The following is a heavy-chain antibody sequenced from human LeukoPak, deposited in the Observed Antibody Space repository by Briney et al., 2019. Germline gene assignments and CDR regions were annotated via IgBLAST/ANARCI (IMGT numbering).Heavy chain of an antibody. V-gene: IGHV5-51*01. J-gene: IGHJ3*02. D-gene: IGHD4/OR15-4a*01. CDR1: GYSFTTYW. Sequence: GESLKISCEGSGYSFTTYWIGWVRQMPGKGLEWMGIIYPGDSDTRYSPSFQGQVTISADKSISTAYLQWSSLKASDTAMYYCARLEVPTREAFDIWGQGTMVTVSS. CDR2: IYPGDSDT. CDR3: ARLEVPTREAFDI.